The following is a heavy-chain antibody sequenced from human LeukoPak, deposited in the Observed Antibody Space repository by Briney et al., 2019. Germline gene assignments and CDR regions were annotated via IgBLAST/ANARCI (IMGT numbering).Heavy chain of an antibody. J-gene: IGHJ4*02. CDR1: GYSISSGYY. CDR2: IYHSGNT. D-gene: IGHD2-15*01. Sequence: SETLSLTCAVSGYSISSGYYWGWIRQPPGKGLEWIGSIYHSGNTYYNPSLKSRVTISVDTSKNQFSLKLSSVTAADTAVYYCARPSSGGPRGHFDYWGQGTLVTVSS. CDR3: ARPSSGGPRGHFDY. V-gene: IGHV4-38-2*01.